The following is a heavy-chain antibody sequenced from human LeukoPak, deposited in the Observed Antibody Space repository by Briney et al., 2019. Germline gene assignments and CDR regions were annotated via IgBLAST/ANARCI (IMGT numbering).Heavy chain of an antibody. CDR3: ARDSSSGYSFDS. CDR1: GFTFSSYP. CDR2: ILGNGHAS. Sequence: GGSLRLSCVASGFTFSSYPMHWVRQAPDKGLEYLSAILGNGHASFYADSVKGRFTISRDNSKNTLYLQMGNLRADDMAVDYCARDSSSGYSFDSWGQGTLVTVSS. J-gene: IGHJ4*02. D-gene: IGHD6-19*01. V-gene: IGHV3-64*02.